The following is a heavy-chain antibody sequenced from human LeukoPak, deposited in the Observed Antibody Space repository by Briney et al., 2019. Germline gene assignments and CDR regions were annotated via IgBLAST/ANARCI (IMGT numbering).Heavy chain of an antibody. CDR3: AKPYYYDSSGYYSVDY. V-gene: IGHV3-30*02. CDR2: IRYDGSNK. CDR1: GLTFSSYG. D-gene: IGHD3-22*01. J-gene: IGHJ4*02. Sequence: PGGSLRLSCAASGLTFSSYGMHWVRQAPGKGLEWVAFIRYDGSNKYYADSVKGRFTISRDNSKNTLYLQMNSLRAEDTAVYYCAKPYYYDSSGYYSVDYWGQGTPVTVSS.